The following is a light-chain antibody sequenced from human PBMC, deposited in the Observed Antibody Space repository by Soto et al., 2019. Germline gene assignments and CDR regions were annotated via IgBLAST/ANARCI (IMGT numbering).Light chain of an antibody. CDR3: SSYAGSNIV. CDR2: EVS. V-gene: IGLV2-8*01. CDR1: SSDVGGYNY. Sequence: QSALTQPPSASGSPGQSVTISCTGTSSDVGGYNYVSWYQQHPGKAPKLMIYEVSKRPSGVPDRFSGSKSGNTASLTVSGLQAEDEADYYCSSYAGSNIVFGPGTKLTVL. J-gene: IGLJ1*01.